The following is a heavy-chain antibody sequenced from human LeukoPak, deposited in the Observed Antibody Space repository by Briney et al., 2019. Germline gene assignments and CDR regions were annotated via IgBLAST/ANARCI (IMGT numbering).Heavy chain of an antibody. CDR2: IYKSGSP. V-gene: IGHV4-4*02. CDR3: ARDPHTSNQPDY. D-gene: IGHD2-2*01. Sequence: SETLSLTCAVPGASISDTHWWSWVRQPPGKGLEWIGEIYKSGSPNYNPSLRSRVAISEDKFKNQFLLKLTSVTAADTAVYYCARDPHTSNQPDYWGQGTLVTVSS. J-gene: IGHJ4*02. CDR1: GASISDTHW.